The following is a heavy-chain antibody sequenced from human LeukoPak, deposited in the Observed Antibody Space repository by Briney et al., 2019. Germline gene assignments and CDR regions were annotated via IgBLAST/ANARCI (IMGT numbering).Heavy chain of an antibody. V-gene: IGHV3-30*02. CDR2: IQYDGSNK. D-gene: IGHD5-12*01. Sequence: GGSLRLSCAASGFTFGSSGMHWVRQAPGKGLEWVAFIQYDGSNKYYADSVKGRFTISRDNSKNTLYLQMNSLRAEDTAVYYCAKGDNGYVAWGQGTLVPVSS. J-gene: IGHJ5*02. CDR3: AKGDNGYVA. CDR1: GFTFGSSG.